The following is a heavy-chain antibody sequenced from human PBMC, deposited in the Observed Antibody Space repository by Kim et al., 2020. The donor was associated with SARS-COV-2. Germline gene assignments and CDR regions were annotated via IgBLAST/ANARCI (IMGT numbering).Heavy chain of an antibody. CDR3: ARDQEWELTFDY. D-gene: IGHD1-26*01. J-gene: IGHJ4*02. Sequence: GGSLRLSCAASGFTFSSYSMNWVRQAPGKGLEWVSSISSSSSYIYYADSVKGRFTISRDNAKNSLYLQMNSLRAEDTAVYYCARDQEWELTFDYWGQGTLVTVSS. CDR1: GFTFSSYS. CDR2: ISSSSSYI. V-gene: IGHV3-21*01.